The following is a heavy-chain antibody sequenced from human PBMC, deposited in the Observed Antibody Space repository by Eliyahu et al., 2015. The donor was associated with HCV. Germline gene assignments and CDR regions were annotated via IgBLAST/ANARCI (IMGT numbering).Heavy chain of an antibody. CDR3: ARDYNVVVTAQAADY. D-gene: IGHD2-21*02. Sequence: QVQLVESGGGVVQPGRSLXLSCAASGXTFXXYGMHWVRQAPGKGLXWGAVIWYDGSNKYYADSVKGRFTISRDNSKNTLYLQMNSLRAEDTAVYYCARDYNVVVTAQAADYWGQGTLVTVSS. V-gene: IGHV3-33*01. J-gene: IGHJ4*02. CDR1: GXTFXXYG. CDR2: IWYDGSNK.